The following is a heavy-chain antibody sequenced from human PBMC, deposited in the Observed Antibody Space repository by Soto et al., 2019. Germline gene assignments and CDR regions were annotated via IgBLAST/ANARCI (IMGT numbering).Heavy chain of an antibody. V-gene: IGHV4-61*08. J-gene: IGHJ4*02. Sequence: SETLSLTCTVSGDSVSSGDKCWSWIRQPPGKALEWIAYLCYSGNTNYNPSLKSRVTISRDTSRNQFSLRMTSVTADDTAVYYCARSAGGSGWLGGQGTLVTVSS. D-gene: IGHD6-19*01. CDR3: ARSAGGSGWL. CDR1: GDSVSSGDKC. CDR2: LCYSGNT.